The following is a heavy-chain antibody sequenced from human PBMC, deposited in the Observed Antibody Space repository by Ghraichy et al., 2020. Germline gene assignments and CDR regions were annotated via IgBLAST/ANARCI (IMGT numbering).Heavy chain of an antibody. V-gene: IGHV4-61*01. Sequence: SETLSLTCTVSGGSVSNILYYWGWIRQSPGKGLDWIAYIYHSGTSDSNPSLKSRVTMSIDTSKNQFSLNLKSVTAADTAVYYCARDRGYRGGWFDYWGQGILVTVSS. J-gene: IGHJ4*02. CDR2: IYHSGTS. CDR3: ARDRGYRGGWFDY. CDR1: GGSVSNILYY. D-gene: IGHD6-19*01.